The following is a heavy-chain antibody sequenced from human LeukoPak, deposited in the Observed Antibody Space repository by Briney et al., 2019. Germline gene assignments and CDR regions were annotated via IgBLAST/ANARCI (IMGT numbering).Heavy chain of an antibody. CDR1: GGSISSGDYY. V-gene: IGHV4-30-4*08. CDR2: IYYSGST. D-gene: IGHD3-3*01. Sequence: SETLSLTCTVSGGSISSGDYYWSWIRQPPGKGLEWIGYIYYSGSTYYNPSLKSRVTISVDTSKNQFSLKLSSVTAADTAVYYCARGGITIFGVVNLFDYWGQGTLVTVPS. CDR3: ARGGITIFGVVNLFDY. J-gene: IGHJ4*02.